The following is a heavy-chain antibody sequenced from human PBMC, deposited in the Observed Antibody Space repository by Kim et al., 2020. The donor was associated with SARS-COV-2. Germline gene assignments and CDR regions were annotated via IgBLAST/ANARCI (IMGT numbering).Heavy chain of an antibody. CDR2: ISYDGSSK. Sequence: GGSLRLSCAASEFTFSTYGMHWVRQAPGKGLEWVAVISYDGSSKYYADSVKGRFTISRDNSKNTLYLQMNSLRVEDTAVYYCAKADRIQLWFLALSLWGQGTLVTVSS. CDR3: AKADRIQLWFLALSL. D-gene: IGHD5-18*01. J-gene: IGHJ4*02. V-gene: IGHV3-30*18. CDR1: EFTFSTYG.